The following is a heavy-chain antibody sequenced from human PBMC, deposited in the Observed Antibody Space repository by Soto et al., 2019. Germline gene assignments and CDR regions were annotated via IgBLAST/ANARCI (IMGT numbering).Heavy chain of an antibody. CDR2: IYASGSP. D-gene: IGHD1-26*01. V-gene: IGHV4-59*01. CDR1: GGSISVYY. CDR3: ARGVGSSPPGY. Sequence: ASETLSLTCTISGGSISVYYWSWVRQPPGHELEWMGYIYASGSPYYNPSLRSRDTISADTSKNQISLKLTSPTAADTAVYYFARGVGSSPPGYWGRGTLVTVSS. J-gene: IGHJ4*02.